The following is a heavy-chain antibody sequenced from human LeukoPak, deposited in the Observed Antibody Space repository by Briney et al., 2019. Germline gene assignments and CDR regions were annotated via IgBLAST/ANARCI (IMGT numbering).Heavy chain of an antibody. D-gene: IGHD3-3*01. Sequence: GGPLRLSCAASGFTFSSYRMSWLRQAPGKGLEWVANIKQDGSEKYYVDSVKGRFTISRDNAKNSLDLQMNSLRAEDTAVYYCARRITIFGVAYDYWGQGTLVTVSS. V-gene: IGHV3-7*01. CDR3: ARRITIFGVAYDY. CDR1: GFTFSSYR. J-gene: IGHJ4*02. CDR2: IKQDGSEK.